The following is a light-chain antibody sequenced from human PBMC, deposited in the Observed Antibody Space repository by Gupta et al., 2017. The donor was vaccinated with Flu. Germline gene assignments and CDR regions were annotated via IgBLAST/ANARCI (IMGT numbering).Light chain of an antibody. CDR3: NSYTSGSTLVL. Sequence: QSVLYQPASRPCGPGHSITISRTGTSNDVGGYNFVSWYQQHPGKTPKLIIYEVTNRPSGVSNRFSGSKSANTASLTISGLQAEDEADYYCNSYTSGSTLVLFGGGTKLTVL. J-gene: IGLJ2*01. V-gene: IGLV2-14*01. CDR2: EVT. CDR1: SNDVGGYNF.